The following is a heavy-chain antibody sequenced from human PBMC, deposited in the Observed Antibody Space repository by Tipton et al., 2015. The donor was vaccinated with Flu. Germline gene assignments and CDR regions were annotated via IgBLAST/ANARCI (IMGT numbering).Heavy chain of an antibody. CDR1: GGSISSSSYY. V-gene: IGHV4-39*07. D-gene: IGHD6-19*01. CDR2: IYYSGST. J-gene: IGHJ4*02. Sequence: TLSLTCTVFGGSISSSSYYWGWIRQPPGKGLEWIGSIYYSGSTYYNPSLKSRVTISVDTSKNQFSLKLSSVTAADTAVYYCARGVDSSGWYDYWGQGTLVTVSS. CDR3: ARGVDSSGWYDY.